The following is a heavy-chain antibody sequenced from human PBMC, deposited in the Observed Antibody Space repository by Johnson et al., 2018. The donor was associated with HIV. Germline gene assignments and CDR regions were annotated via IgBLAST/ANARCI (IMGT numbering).Heavy chain of an antibody. CDR3: ARVPNDAFDI. CDR1: GSTFSSYA. J-gene: IGHJ3*02. CDR2: ISYDGSNK. V-gene: IGHV3-30*04. Sequence: QVQLVESGGGVVQPGRSLRLSSAASGSTFSSYAMHWVRQAPGKGLEWVAVISYDGSNKYYADSVKGRFTIYRDNSKNTLYLQMNSLRAEDTAVYYCARVPNDAFDIWGQGTMVTVSS.